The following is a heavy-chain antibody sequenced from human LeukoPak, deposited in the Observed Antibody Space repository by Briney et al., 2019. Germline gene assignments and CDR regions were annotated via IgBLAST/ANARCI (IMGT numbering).Heavy chain of an antibody. CDR1: GGSFSGYY. D-gene: IGHD5-12*01. CDR3: TKGERGYDNWFDP. CDR2: INHSGST. V-gene: IGHV4-34*01. Sequence: TSETLSLTCAVYGGSFSGYYWSWIRQPPGKGLEWIGEINHSGSTNYNSSLKSRVTISVDTSKNQFSLKLSSVTAADTAVYYCTKGERGYDNWFDPWGQGTLVTVSS. J-gene: IGHJ5*02.